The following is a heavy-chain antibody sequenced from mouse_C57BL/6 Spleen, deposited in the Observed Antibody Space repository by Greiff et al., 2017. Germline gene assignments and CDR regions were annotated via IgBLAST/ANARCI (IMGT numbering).Heavy chain of an antibody. Sequence: QVQLQQPGAELVKPGASVMMSCMASGYTFTSYWITRVKQRPGQGLEWIGDVYPGSGSTNYNEKFKGKATLTVDTSSSTAYMQLSSLTSEDSAVYYCARGGVYYYGSSYHFDDWGQGTTLTVSA. CDR1: GYTFTSYW. J-gene: IGHJ2*01. CDR3: ARGGVYYYGSSYHFDD. D-gene: IGHD1-1*01. V-gene: IGHV1-55*01. CDR2: VYPGSGST.